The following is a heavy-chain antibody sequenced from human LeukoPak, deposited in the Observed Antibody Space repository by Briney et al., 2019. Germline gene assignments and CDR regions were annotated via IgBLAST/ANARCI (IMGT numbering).Heavy chain of an antibody. V-gene: IGHV3-23*01. D-gene: IGHD3-22*01. CDR1: GITFSNYA. CDR3: AKDFDSSGYYQGPFDF. J-gene: IGHJ4*02. CDR2: ISGSGDST. Sequence: PGGSLRLSCAAFGITFSNYAMSWVRQAPGKGLEWVSAISGSGDSTYYTDSVKGRFTISRDNSKNTLYLQMNSLRAEDTAVYYCAKDFDSSGYYQGPFDFWGQGTLVTVSS.